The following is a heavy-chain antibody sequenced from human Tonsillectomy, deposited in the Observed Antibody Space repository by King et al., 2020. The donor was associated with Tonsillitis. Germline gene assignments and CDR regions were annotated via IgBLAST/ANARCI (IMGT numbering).Heavy chain of an antibody. D-gene: IGHD2-8*01. CDR2: INHSGST. CDR1: GGSFSGYY. CDR3: ARVGTCSKVICIFDY. J-gene: IGHJ4*02. V-gene: IGHV4-34*01. Sequence: VQLQQWGAGLLKPSETLSLTCAVYGGSFSGYYWSWIRQPPGKGLEWIGEINHSGSTNYNPSLKSRVTISVDTSKNQFSLQLSSVTAADTAVYYCARVGTCSKVICIFDYWGQGTLVTVSS.